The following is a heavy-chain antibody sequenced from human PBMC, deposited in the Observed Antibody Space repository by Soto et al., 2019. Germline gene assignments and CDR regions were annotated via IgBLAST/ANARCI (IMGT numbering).Heavy chain of an antibody. CDR2: ISGSGGST. CDR3: AKDRFVVVVAATPDAFDI. J-gene: IGHJ3*02. CDR1: GFTFSSYA. V-gene: IGHV3-23*01. D-gene: IGHD2-15*01. Sequence: GGSLRLSCAASGFTFSSYAMSWVRQAPGKGLEWVSAISGSGGSTYYADSVKGRFTISRDNSNNTLYLQMNSLRAEDTAVYYCAKDRFVVVVAATPDAFDIWGQGTMVTVSS.